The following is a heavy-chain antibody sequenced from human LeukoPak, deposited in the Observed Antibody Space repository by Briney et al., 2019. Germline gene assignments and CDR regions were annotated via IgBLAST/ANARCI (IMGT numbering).Heavy chain of an antibody. Sequence: PSETLSLTCAVYGGSFSGYYWSWIRQPPGKGLEWIGEINHSGSTNYNPSLKSRVTISVDTSKNQFPLKLSSVTAADTAVYYCARTGPYSSSFRTYYYYMDVWGKGTTVTVSS. CDR1: GGSFSGYY. V-gene: IGHV4-34*01. J-gene: IGHJ6*03. CDR3: ARTGPYSSSFRTYYYYMDV. D-gene: IGHD6-6*01. CDR2: INHSGST.